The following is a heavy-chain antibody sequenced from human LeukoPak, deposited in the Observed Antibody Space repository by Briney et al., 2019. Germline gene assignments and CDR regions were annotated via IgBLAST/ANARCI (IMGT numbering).Heavy chain of an antibody. CDR2: IYGADTI. V-gene: IGHV3-66*01. D-gene: IGHD4-17*01. CDR1: GVAFVKAW. CDR3: ASGARGAYFDY. J-gene: IGHJ4*02. Sequence: PGGSLRLSCATSGVAFVKAWMSWVRQAPGKGLEWVSCIYGADTIYYADCVKDRFTVCRDSNMNMLFLQVNSLRADDTAVYYCASGARGAYFDYWGQGTLVTGSS.